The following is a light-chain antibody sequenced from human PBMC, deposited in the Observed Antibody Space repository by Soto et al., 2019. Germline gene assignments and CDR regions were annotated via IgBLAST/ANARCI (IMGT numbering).Light chain of an antibody. CDR3: CAYTARTTLSWV. CDR2: DVD. CDR1: SGFVGSFSL. V-gene: IGLV2-14*02. J-gene: IGLJ3*02. Sequence: QSVLAQPASVSGSPGQSITISCTGTSGFVGSFSLVSWYQQHPGKAPRLIIYDVDNRPLGISNRFSGSQSGNTASLSISGLQAEDEADYYCCAYTARTTLSWVFGGGTKVTVL.